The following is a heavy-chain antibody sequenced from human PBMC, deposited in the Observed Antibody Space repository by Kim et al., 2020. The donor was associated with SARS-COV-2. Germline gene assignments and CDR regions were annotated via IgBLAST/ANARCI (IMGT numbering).Heavy chain of an antibody. CDR2: IKSKTDGGTT. J-gene: IGHJ1*01. CDR1: GFTFSNAW. D-gene: IGHD3-10*01. Sequence: GGSLRLSCAASGFTFSNAWMTWVRQAPGKGLEWVGRIKSKTDGGTTDYAAPVKGRFTMSRDDSKNTLHLQMNSLKTEDTAVYYCAPHPFTMVREVVQVWLWGQGTLVTVST. CDR3: APHPFTMVREVVQVWL. V-gene: IGHV3-15*01.